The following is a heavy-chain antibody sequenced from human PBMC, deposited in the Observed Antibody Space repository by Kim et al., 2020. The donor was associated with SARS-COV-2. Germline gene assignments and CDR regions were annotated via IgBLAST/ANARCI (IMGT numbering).Heavy chain of an antibody. CDR1: GFTFSSYA. CDR2: ISGSGGST. CDR3: AKDQQGRSIGYYYYGMDV. V-gene: IGHV3-23*01. D-gene: IGHD2-21*01. J-gene: IGHJ6*02. Sequence: GGSLRLSCAASGFTFSSYAMSWVRQAPGKGLEWVSAISGSGGSTYYADSVKGRFTISRDNSKNTLYLQMNSLRAEDTAVYYCAKDQQGRSIGYYYYGMDVWGQGTTVTVSS.